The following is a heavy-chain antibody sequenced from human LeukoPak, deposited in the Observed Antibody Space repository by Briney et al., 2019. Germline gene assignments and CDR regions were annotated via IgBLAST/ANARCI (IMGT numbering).Heavy chain of an antibody. V-gene: IGHV3-30*02. J-gene: IGHJ4*02. CDR2: IRYDASNK. CDR1: GFTFSTYA. CDR3: AKDSRRTSNFDY. Sequence: GGSLRLSCAASGFTFSTYAMHWVRQAPGKGLEWVAFIRYDASNKYYADSVKGRFTISRDNADNTLYLQMNSLRAEDTALYYCAKDSRRTSNFDYWGQGTLVTVSS. D-gene: IGHD1-1*01.